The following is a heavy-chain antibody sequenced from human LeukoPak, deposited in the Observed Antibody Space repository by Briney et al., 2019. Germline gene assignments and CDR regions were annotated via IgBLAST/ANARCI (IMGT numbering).Heavy chain of an antibody. Sequence: SETLSLTCAVYGGSFSRYCWIWIRQPPGKGLEWIGEINHSGSTNYNPSLKSRVTISVDTSKNQFYLKLSSVTAADTAVYYCARGDSGYDWNWFDPWGQGTLVTVSS. CDR2: INHSGST. V-gene: IGHV4-34*01. D-gene: IGHD5-12*01. CDR3: ARGDSGYDWNWFDP. J-gene: IGHJ5*02. CDR1: GGSFSRYC.